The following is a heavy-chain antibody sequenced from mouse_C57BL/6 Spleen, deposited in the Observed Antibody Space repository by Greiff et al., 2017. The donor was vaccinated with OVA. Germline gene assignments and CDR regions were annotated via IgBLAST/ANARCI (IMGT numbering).Heavy chain of an antibody. CDR1: GFTFSDYG. CDR2: ISSGSSTI. J-gene: IGHJ1*03. CDR3: ARGALYWYFDV. V-gene: IGHV5-17*01. D-gene: IGHD6-1*01. Sequence: DVKLVESGGGLVKPGGSLKLSCAASGFTFSDYGMHWVRQAPEKGLEWVAYISSGSSTIYYADTVKGRFTISRDNAKNTLFLQMTSLRSEDTAMYYCARGALYWYFDVWGTGTTVTVSS.